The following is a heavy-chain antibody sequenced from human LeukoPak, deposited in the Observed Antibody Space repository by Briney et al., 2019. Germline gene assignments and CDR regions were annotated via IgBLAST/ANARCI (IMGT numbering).Heavy chain of an antibody. CDR3: ARDYFDSGDYYDAFDI. D-gene: IGHD3-22*01. CDR1: GFSFSSYW. J-gene: IGHJ3*02. Sequence: GGSLRLSCTGSGFSFSSYWMNWVRQAPGKGLEWVANIKQDGSERYYVDSVKGRFTISRDNAKNSLYLQMNSLRAEDTAVYYCARDYFDSGDYYDAFDIWGQGTMVTVSS. CDR2: IKQDGSER. V-gene: IGHV3-7*04.